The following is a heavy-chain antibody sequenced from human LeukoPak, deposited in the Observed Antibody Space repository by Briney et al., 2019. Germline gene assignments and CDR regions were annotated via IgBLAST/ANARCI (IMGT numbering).Heavy chain of an antibody. Sequence: SETLSLTCTVSGGSISSSSYYWGWIRQPPGKGLEWIGSIYYSGSTYYNPSLKSRVTISVDRSKNQFSLKLSSVTAADTAVYYCASGQEDYYDSSGLFDYWGQGTLVTVSS. CDR2: IYYSGST. V-gene: IGHV4-39*07. CDR1: GGSISSSSYY. CDR3: ASGQEDYYDSSGLFDY. D-gene: IGHD3-22*01. J-gene: IGHJ4*02.